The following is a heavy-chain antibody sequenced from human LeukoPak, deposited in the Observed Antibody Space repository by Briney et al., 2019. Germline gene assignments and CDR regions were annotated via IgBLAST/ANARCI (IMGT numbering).Heavy chain of an antibody. D-gene: IGHD3-3*01. CDR3: ARAPLGDFWSGYYTAVDY. CDR1: GGTFSSYA. CDR2: ISAYNGNT. V-gene: IGHV1-18*01. Sequence: ASVKVSCKASGGTFSSYAISWVRQAPGQGLEWMGWISAYNGNTNYAQKLQGRVTMTADTSTSTAYMELRSLRSDDAAVYYCARAPLGDFWSGYYTAVDYWGQGTLVTVSS. J-gene: IGHJ4*02.